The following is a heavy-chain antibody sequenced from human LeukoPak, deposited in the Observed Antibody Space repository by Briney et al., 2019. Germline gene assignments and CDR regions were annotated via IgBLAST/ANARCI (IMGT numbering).Heavy chain of an antibody. V-gene: IGHV4-39*01. J-gene: IGHJ4*02. D-gene: IGHD3-22*01. CDR3: ARHSAYYYDSSGFDY. CDR1: GGSISSSSYY. Sequence: PSETLSLNCTVSGGSISSSSYYWGWIRQPPGKGLEWIGSIYYSGSTYYTPSLKSRLTISVDTSKNQFSLKLSSVTAADTAVYYCARHSAYYYDSSGFDYWGQGTLVTVSS. CDR2: IYYSGST.